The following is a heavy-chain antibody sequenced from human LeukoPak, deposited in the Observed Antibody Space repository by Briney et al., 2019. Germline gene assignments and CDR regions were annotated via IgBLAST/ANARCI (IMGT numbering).Heavy chain of an antibody. CDR1: GYTFTNYW. D-gene: IGHD3-22*01. CDR3: ARRSGTYFGTTGYLFFFDY. Sequence: GESLKIYCKGSGYTFTNYWIGWVRRMPGRGLEWMGIIYPGDSDPRYSPSFQGQVTISADKSMSTACLQWSSLKASDTAMYYCARRSGTYFGTTGYLFFFDYWGQGTLVTVSS. CDR2: IYPGDSDP. J-gene: IGHJ4*02. V-gene: IGHV5-51*01.